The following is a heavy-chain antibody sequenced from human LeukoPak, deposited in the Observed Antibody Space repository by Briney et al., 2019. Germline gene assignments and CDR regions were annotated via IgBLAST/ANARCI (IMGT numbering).Heavy chain of an antibody. J-gene: IGHJ6*03. Sequence: PGGSLRLSCAASGFTFSTYSMNWVRQAPGKGLEWVSSISSSSSYIFYADSVKGRFTISRDNAKNSLYLQMNSLRAEDTAVYYCARGISSSSANYYYYYMDVWGKGTTVTVSS. CDR1: GFTFSTYS. D-gene: IGHD6-6*01. CDR3: ARGISSSSANYYYYYMDV. V-gene: IGHV3-21*01. CDR2: ISSSSSYI.